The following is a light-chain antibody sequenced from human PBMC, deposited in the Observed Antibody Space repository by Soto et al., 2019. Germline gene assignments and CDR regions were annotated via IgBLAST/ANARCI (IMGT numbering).Light chain of an antibody. Sequence: EIVLTQSPATLSLSPGERGTLSCRASQSVGSFLAWYQQKPGQAPRLLIYDASNRATGIPARFRGSRSGTEFTLTISILEPEDFAVYYCQQRSNWPHTFGQGTKVEVK. CDR1: QSVGSF. V-gene: IGKV3-11*01. CDR3: QQRSNWPHT. J-gene: IGKJ1*01. CDR2: DAS.